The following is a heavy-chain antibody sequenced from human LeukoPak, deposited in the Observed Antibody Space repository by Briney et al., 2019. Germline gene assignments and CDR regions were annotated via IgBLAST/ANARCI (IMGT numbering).Heavy chain of an antibody. D-gene: IGHD2-21*02. CDR1: GFTFSSYA. CDR2: ISGSGGST. J-gene: IGHJ4*02. V-gene: IGHV3-23*01. Sequence: GGSLRLSCAASGFTFSSYAMSWVRQAPGKGREWLSGISGSGGSTYYADSVKGRFTVSRDNSKNTLYLQMNSLRAVDTAVYYCAKSLGSVVVTANDYWGQGTLVTVSS. CDR3: AKSLGSVVVTANDY.